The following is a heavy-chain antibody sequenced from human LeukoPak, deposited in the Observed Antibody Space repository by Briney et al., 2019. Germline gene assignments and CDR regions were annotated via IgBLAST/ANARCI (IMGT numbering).Heavy chain of an antibody. Sequence: PGGSLRLSCAVSGFTFSRFWMSWVRQAPGKGLEWVATIKEDGSEKYYVDSVKGRFTISRDNAKSSLYLRMNSLRVEDTAAYCATRGGWYPRAFDHWGQGTLVTVSS. J-gene: IGHJ5*02. V-gene: IGHV3-7*01. CDR3: ATRGGWYPRAFDH. CDR1: GFTFSRFW. CDR2: IKEDGSEK. D-gene: IGHD6-19*01.